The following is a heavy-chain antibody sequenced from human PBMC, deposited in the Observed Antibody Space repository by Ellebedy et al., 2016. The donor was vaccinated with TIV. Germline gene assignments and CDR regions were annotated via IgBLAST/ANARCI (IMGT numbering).Heavy chain of an antibody. CDR2: ISCDGTYK. V-gene: IGHV3-30*03. J-gene: IGHJ5*02. CDR3: ARGVGNPGGWFDP. D-gene: IGHD1-14*01. CDR1: GFTFSRYG. Sequence: PGGSLRLSCATSGFTFSRYGIHWVRHAPGKGLEWVAVISCDGTYKYYADSVKGRFTISRDSSKNTLYLQMNSLRAIDKAVYDCARGVGNPGGWFDPWGKGTLVTVGS.